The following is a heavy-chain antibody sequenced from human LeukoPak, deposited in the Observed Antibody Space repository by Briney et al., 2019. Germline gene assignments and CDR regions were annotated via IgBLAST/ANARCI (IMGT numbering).Heavy chain of an antibody. Sequence: SETLSLTSTVSGGSISSSSYYWGWIRLPPGKGLEWIGSIYYSGSTYYNPSLKSRVTISVDTSKNQFSLKLSSVTAADTAVYYCARLYSGSRPTNAFDIWGQGTMVTVSS. CDR3: ARLYSGSRPTNAFDI. J-gene: IGHJ3*02. V-gene: IGHV4-39*01. CDR1: GGSISSSSYY. CDR2: IYYSGST. D-gene: IGHD1-26*01.